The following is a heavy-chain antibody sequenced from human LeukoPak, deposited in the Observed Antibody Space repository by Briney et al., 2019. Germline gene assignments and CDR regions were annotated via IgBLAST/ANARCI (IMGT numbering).Heavy chain of an antibody. CDR3: ARGRGSSRYYFDS. J-gene: IGHJ4*02. D-gene: IGHD6-13*01. CDR1: GGSMSGYY. CDR2: IYASGNT. V-gene: IGHV4-4*07. Sequence: SETLSLTCNVSGGSMSGYYWSWVRQPAGKGLEWIGRIYASGNTNYNPSLKGRVTMTIDTSKNQFSLDLSSVTAADTAVYYCARGRGSSRYYFDSWGQGTLVTISS.